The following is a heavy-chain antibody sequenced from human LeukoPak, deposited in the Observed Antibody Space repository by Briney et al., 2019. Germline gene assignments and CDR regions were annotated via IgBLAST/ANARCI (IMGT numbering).Heavy chain of an antibody. CDR2: IFYSGST. Sequence: SETLSLTCTVSDDSISNDYWSWIRQPPGKGLEWIGYIFYSGSTNYNPSLKGRLTISLDTSKKQLSLKLSSVTAADTAVYYCARAKKGVAGFLDYWGQGTLVTVSP. D-gene: IGHD6-19*01. CDR1: DDSISNDY. CDR3: ARAKKGVAGFLDY. J-gene: IGHJ4*02. V-gene: IGHV4-59*01.